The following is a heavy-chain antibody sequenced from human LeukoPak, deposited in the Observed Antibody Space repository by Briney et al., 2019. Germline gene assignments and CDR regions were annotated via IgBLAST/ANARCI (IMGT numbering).Heavy chain of an antibody. V-gene: IGHV5-51*01. D-gene: IGHD5-18*01. Sequence: GESLKISCKGSGYSFTTYWIGWVRQMPGKGLEWMGIIYPGDSDTRYSPSFQGQVTISADKSISTAYLQWSSLKASDTAMYYCARRGDTALADNGAFDIWGQGTMVTVSS. CDR1: GYSFTTYW. J-gene: IGHJ3*02. CDR2: IYPGDSDT. CDR3: ARRGDTALADNGAFDI.